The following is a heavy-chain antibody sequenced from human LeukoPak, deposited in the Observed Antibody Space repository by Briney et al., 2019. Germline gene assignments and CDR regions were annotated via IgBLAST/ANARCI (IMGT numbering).Heavy chain of an antibody. D-gene: IGHD5-12*01. CDR1: GGSFSGYY. CDR2: INHSGST. Sequence: PSETLSLTCAVYGGSFSGYYWSWLRQPPGKGLEWIGEINHSGSTNYNPSLKSRVTISVDTSKNQFSLKLSSVTAADTAVYYCASGRDSGYDRWSFFDYWGQGTLVTVSS. V-gene: IGHV4-34*01. CDR3: ASGRDSGYDRWSFFDY. J-gene: IGHJ4*02.